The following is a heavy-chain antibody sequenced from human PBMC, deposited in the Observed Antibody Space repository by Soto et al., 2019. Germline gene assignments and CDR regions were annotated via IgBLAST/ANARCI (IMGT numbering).Heavy chain of an antibody. CDR3: ARGRYCSSTSCYWGYYYYGMDV. CDR1: GYTFTGYY. D-gene: IGHD2-2*01. CDR2: INPNSGGT. Sequence: ASVKVSCKASGYTFTGYYMHWVRQAPGQGLEWMGWINPNSGGTNYAQKFQGRVTMTRDTSISTAYMELSRLRSDDTAVYYCARGRYCSSTSCYWGYYYYGMDVWCQGTTVTVSS. V-gene: IGHV1-2*02. J-gene: IGHJ6*02.